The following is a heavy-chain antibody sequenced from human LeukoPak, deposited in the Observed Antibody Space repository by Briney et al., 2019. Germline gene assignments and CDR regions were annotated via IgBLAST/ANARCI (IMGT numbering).Heavy chain of an antibody. CDR3: ARGGSYYYDSSGYYSH. CDR2: INSDARST. V-gene: IGHV3-74*01. D-gene: IGHD3-22*01. J-gene: IGHJ4*02. CDR1: GFTFSNYW. Sequence: GGSLRLSCAASGFTFSNYWMHWVRQAPGKGLVWVSRINSDARSTSYADSVKGRFTISRDNAKNSLYLQMNSLRAEDTAVYYCARGGSYYYDSSGYYSHWGQGTLVTVSS.